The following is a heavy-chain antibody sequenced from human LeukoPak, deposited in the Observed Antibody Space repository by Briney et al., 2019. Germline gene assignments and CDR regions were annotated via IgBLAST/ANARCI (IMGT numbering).Heavy chain of an antibody. CDR2: IIPIFGTA. J-gene: IGHJ3*02. CDR3: ARLSAYKVVVITTFSYAFDI. Sequence: SVTVSCKASGGTFSSYAISWVRQAPGQGLEWMGGIIPIFGTANYAQKFQGRVTITADESTSTAYMDLSSLRSEDTAVYYCARLSAYKVVVITTFSYAFDIWGQGTMVTVSS. CDR1: GGTFSSYA. V-gene: IGHV1-69*13. D-gene: IGHD3-22*01.